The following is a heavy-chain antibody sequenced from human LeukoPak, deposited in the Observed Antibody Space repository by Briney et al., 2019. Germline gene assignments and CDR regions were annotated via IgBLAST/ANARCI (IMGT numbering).Heavy chain of an antibody. Sequence: ASVKVSCKVSRYTLTELSMHWVRQAPGQGLEWMGWINPNSGGTNYAQKFQGRVTMTRDTSISTAYMELSRLRSDDTAVYYCARGRILLWFGRGDAFDIWGQGTMVTVSS. D-gene: IGHD3-10*01. CDR3: ARGRILLWFGRGDAFDI. V-gene: IGHV1-2*02. J-gene: IGHJ3*02. CDR1: RYTLTELS. CDR2: INPNSGGT.